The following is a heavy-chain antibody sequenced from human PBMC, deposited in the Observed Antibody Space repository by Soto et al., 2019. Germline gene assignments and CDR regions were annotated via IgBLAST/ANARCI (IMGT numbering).Heavy chain of an antibody. CDR3: AKDLIAAAGTSYYYYYGMDV. V-gene: IGHV3-9*01. CDR2: ISWNSGSI. CDR1: GFTFDDYA. J-gene: IGHJ6*02. Sequence: GGSLRLSCAASGFTFDDYAMHWVRQAPGKGLEWVSGISWNSGSIGYADSVKGRFTISRDNAKNSLYLQMNSLRAEDTALYYCAKDLIAAAGTSYYYYYGMDVWGQGTTVTVSS. D-gene: IGHD6-13*01.